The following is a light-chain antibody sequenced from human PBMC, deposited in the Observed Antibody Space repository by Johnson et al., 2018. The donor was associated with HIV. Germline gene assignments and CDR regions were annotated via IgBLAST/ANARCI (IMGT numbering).Light chain of an antibody. V-gene: IGLV1-51*02. CDR2: ENN. J-gene: IGLJ1*01. Sequence: QSVLTQPPSVSAAPGQKVTISCSGSNSNIGNNYVSWYQHLPGTAPKLLIYENNKRPSGFPDRFSGFNFGTPATLGTTGLQPGDEADYYCGTWDSSLSAYVFGTGTKVTVL. CDR3: GTWDSSLSAYV. CDR1: NSNIGNNY.